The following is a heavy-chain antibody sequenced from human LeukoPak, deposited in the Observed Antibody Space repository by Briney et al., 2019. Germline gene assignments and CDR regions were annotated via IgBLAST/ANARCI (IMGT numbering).Heavy chain of an antibody. D-gene: IGHD1-14*01. CDR3: ARGDWEPSDY. J-gene: IGHJ4*02. Sequence: AGGSLRLSCAASGFTFSNYWMTWVRQAPGKGLEWVANIKRDGSARNYVDSVKGRFTISRDNAKNSLYLQMNTLRVEDTAVYYCARGDWEPSDYWGQGTLVTVSS. CDR2: IKRDGSAR. V-gene: IGHV3-7*04. CDR1: GFTFSNYW.